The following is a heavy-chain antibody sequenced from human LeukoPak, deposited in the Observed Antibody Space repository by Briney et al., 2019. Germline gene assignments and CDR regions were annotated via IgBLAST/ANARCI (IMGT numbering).Heavy chain of an antibody. V-gene: IGHV4-31*03. CDR1: GGSISSGGYN. J-gene: IGHJ4*02. D-gene: IGHD1-26*01. CDR2: IYYSGST. CDR3: ARGSYVGPTSGYFDY. Sequence: SETLSLTCTVSGGSISSGGYNWSWIRQHPGKGLECIGYIYYSGSTYYNPSLKSRVTISVDTSKNQFSLRLSSVTAADTAVYYCARGSYVGPTSGYFDYWGQGTLVTVSS.